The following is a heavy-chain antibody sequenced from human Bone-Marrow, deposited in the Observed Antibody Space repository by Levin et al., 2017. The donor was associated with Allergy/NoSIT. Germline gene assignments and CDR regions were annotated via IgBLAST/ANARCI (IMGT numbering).Heavy chain of an antibody. CDR3: AKSPGRHDFWSGYYPPATVVDY. CDR2: IDGSGGST. D-gene: IGHD3-3*01. V-gene: IGHV3-23*01. CDR1: GFTFDTYA. J-gene: IGHJ4*02. Sequence: GGSLRLSCAASGFTFDTYALNWVRQAPGKGLEGVSIIDGSGGSTHYADSVKARFTLSRDNSKNTVYLEMSSLRVEDTAVYYCAKSPGRHDFWSGYYPPATVVDYWGQGTLVTVS.